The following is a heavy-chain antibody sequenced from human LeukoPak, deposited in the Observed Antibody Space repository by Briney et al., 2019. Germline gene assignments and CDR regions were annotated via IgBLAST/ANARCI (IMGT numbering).Heavy chain of an antibody. Sequence: PGRSLRLSCAASGFTFSSYGTHWVRQAPGKGLEWVAVIWYDGSNTYYADSVKGRFTISRDNSKNTLYLQMNSLRAEDTAVYYCARDRVSGSYPDAFDIWGQGTMVTVSS. CDR3: ARDRVSGSYPDAFDI. V-gene: IGHV3-33*01. CDR2: IWYDGSNT. J-gene: IGHJ3*02. D-gene: IGHD1-26*01. CDR1: GFTFSSYG.